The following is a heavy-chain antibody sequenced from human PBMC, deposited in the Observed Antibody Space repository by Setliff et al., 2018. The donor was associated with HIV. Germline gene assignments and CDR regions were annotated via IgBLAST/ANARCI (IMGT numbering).Heavy chain of an antibody. D-gene: IGHD3-16*01. V-gene: IGHV3-30-3*01. CDR3: AREGGSPRYFDY. CDR2: ISYDGVNA. Sequence: PGGSLRLSCAVSGFTFSGYALHWVRQAPGKGLVWVAVISYDGVNAYYAESVEGRFTVSRDNSKNTLFLQMNSLRLEVTAVYYCAREGGSPRYFDYWGQGTLVTVSS. CDR1: GFTFSGYA. J-gene: IGHJ4*02.